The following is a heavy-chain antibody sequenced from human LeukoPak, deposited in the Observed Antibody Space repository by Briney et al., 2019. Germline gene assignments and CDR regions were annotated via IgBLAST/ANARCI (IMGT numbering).Heavy chain of an antibody. CDR2: IYYSGST. J-gene: IGHJ4*02. CDR3: ARRGIAARNWNY. D-gene: IGHD6-6*01. V-gene: IGHV4-39*01. Sequence: WVRQPPGKGLEWIGSIYYSGSTYYNPSLKSRVTISVDTSKNQFSLKLSSVTAADTAVYYCARRGIAARNWNYWGQGTLVTVSS.